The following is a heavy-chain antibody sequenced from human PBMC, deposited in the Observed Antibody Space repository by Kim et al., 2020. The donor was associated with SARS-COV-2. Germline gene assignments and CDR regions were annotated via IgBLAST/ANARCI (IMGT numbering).Heavy chain of an antibody. CDR1: GYSFTSYW. V-gene: IGHV5-51*01. CDR3: ARHLEGCSGGSCYSAGYLPYYYGMDV. J-gene: IGHJ6*02. D-gene: IGHD2-15*01. Sequence: GESLKISCKGSGYSFTSYWIGWVRQMPGKGLEWMGIIYPGDSDTRYSPSFQGQVTISADKSISTAYLQWSSLKASDTAMYYCARHLEGCSGGSCYSAGYLPYYYGMDVWGQGTTVTVSS. CDR2: IYPGDSDT.